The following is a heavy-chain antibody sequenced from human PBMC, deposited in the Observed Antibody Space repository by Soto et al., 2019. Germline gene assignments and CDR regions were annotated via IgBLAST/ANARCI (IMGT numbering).Heavy chain of an antibody. D-gene: IGHD3-16*02. J-gene: IGHJ4*02. CDR2: ISGSGGST. V-gene: IGHV3-23*01. Sequence: GGSLRLSCAASGFTFSSYAMSWVRQAPGKGLEWVSAISGSGGSTYYADSVKGRFTISRDNSKNTLYLQMNSLRAEDTAVYYCARGVEGNYDYIWGSYRLGIDYFDYWGQGTLVTVSS. CDR3: ARGVEGNYDYIWGSYRLGIDYFDY. CDR1: GFTFSSYA.